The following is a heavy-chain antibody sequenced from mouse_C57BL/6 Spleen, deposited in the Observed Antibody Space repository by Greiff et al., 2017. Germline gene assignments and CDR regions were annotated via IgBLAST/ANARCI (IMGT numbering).Heavy chain of an antibody. CDR1: GFTFSSYA. Sequence: EVQLVESGGGLVKPGGSLKLSCAASGFTFSSYAMSWVRQTPEKRLEWVATISDGGSYTYYPDNVKGRFTISRDNAKNNLYLQLSHLKSEDTAMYYCARDRDYYGSSSGGAMDYWGQGTSVTVSS. V-gene: IGHV5-4*01. J-gene: IGHJ4*01. CDR3: ARDRDYYGSSSGGAMDY. CDR2: ISDGGSYT. D-gene: IGHD1-1*01.